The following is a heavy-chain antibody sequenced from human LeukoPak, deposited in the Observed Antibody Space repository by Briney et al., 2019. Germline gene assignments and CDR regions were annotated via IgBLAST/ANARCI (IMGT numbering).Heavy chain of an antibody. J-gene: IGHJ4*02. D-gene: IGHD6-13*01. Sequence: SETLSLTCTVSGGSISSYYWSWIRQPPGRGLGWIGYIYYTGSTNYNPSLKSRVTISVDTSKNHFSLKLSSVTAADTAVYYCARHSATAGTSFDYWGQGTLVTVSS. CDR3: ARHSATAGTSFDY. CDR2: IYYTGST. V-gene: IGHV4-59*08. CDR1: GGSISSYY.